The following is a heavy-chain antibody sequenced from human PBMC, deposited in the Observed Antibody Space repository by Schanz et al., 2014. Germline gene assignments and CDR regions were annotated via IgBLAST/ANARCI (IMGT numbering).Heavy chain of an antibody. CDR1: GGSIRSYF. J-gene: IGHJ3*02. V-gene: IGHV4-59*12. D-gene: IGHD4-17*01. CDR2: IYYSGSS. Sequence: QVQLQESGPGLLKPSETLSLTCTVSGGSIRSYFWSWIRPPPGKGLEWIGYIYYSGSSDYNPSLKSRVTISVDTSKNQFSLNLSSATAADTAVYYCARDRGHGDLPGDIWGQGTMVTVSS. CDR3: ARDRGHGDLPGDI.